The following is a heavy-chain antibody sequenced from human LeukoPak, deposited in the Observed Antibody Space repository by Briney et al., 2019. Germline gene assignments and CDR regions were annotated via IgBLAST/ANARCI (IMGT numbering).Heavy chain of an antibody. CDR3: TRHEGGGTYPLDY. J-gene: IGHJ4*02. D-gene: IGHD1-26*01. CDR2: ISYSGDT. CDR1: GGSMRTYS. V-gene: IGHV4-59*08. Sequence: SETLSLTCTVSGGSMRTYSWSWIRQPPGKGLEWIGYISYSGDTNYNPSLKSRLTISIDTSKNQFSLKLNSVTAADTALYYCTRHEGGGTYPLDYWGQGTLVTVSS.